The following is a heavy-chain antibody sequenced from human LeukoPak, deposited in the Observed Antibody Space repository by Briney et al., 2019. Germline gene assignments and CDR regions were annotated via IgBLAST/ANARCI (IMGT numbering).Heavy chain of an antibody. CDR1: GYTFTGYY. D-gene: IGHD6-13*01. CDR2: INPNSGGT. J-gene: IGHJ4*02. Sequence: ASVKVSCKASGYTFTGYYMHWVRQAPGQGLEWMGWINPNSGGTNYAQKFQGRVTMTRDTSISTAYMELSRLRSDDTAVYYCAKGQVAAAGTIDYWGQGTLVTVSS. CDR3: AKGQVAAAGTIDY. V-gene: IGHV1-2*02.